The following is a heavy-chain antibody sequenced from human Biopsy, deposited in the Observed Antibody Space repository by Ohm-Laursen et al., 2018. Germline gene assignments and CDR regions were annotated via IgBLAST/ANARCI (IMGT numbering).Heavy chain of an antibody. Sequence: PSETLSLTCTVSGGSISSGGSYWSWIRQRPGKGLEWIGYIFNSANTYYNPSLKNLITISGDTSKNQFSLRLSSVTAADTAVYFCARGGRYYYDSPDNWGQGTLVTVSS. CDR2: IFNSANT. V-gene: IGHV4-31*01. D-gene: IGHD3-22*01. CDR1: GGSISSGGSY. J-gene: IGHJ4*02. CDR3: ARGGRYYYDSPDN.